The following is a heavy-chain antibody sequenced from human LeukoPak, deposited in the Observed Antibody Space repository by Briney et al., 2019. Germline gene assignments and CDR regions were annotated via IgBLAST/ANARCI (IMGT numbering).Heavy chain of an antibody. CDR3: ARRGYCGGDCYQYYYFDY. J-gene: IGHJ4*02. CDR2: IYPGDSDT. CDR1: GYSFTSYW. V-gene: IGHV5-51*01. Sequence: GESLKISCKGSGYSFTSYWIGWVRQMPGKGLEWMGIIYPGDSDTRYSPSFQGQVTISADKSISTAYLQWSSLKASDTAMYYRARRGYCGGDCYQYYYFDYWGQGTLVTVSS. D-gene: IGHD2-21*02.